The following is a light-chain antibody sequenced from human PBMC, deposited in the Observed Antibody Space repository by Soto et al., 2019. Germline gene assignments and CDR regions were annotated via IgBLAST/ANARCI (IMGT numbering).Light chain of an antibody. J-gene: IGKJ1*01. Sequence: DVQMTQSPSTLSASVGDRVTITCRASQTIGSLLAWYQQKPGKAPNLLIYKASSLESGVPSRFSGSGFGTGFTLTITGLQPDDFATYYCQRYNSWAFGQGTKVEI. CDR2: KAS. CDR1: QTIGSL. CDR3: QRYNSWA. V-gene: IGKV1-5*03.